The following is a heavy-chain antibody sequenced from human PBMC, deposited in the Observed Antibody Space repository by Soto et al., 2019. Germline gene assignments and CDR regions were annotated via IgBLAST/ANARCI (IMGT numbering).Heavy chain of an antibody. D-gene: IGHD1-1*01. CDR2: ISWNSGSI. Sequence: EVQLVESGGGLVQPGRSLRLSCAASGFTFDDYAMHWVLQAPGKGLECVSGISWNSGSIGYAESVKGRFTISRDNAKNSLYLQMNSLRAEDTALYYCAKDIMKDNEDESWGQGTLVTVSS. J-gene: IGHJ5*02. CDR1: GFTFDDYA. CDR3: AKDIMKDNEDES. V-gene: IGHV3-9*01.